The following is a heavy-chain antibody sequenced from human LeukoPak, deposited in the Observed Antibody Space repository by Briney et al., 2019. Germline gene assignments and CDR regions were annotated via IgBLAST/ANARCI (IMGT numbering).Heavy chain of an antibody. Sequence: GASVKVSCKASGYTFTSYGISWVRQAPGQGLEWMGWISTYNGNTNYAQKFQGRVTMTTDTSTSTAYMELRSLRSDDTAVYYCARDLLQHKNGWYPPKFHSWGQGTLVTVSS. V-gene: IGHV1-18*01. CDR3: ARDLLQHKNGWYPPKFHS. CDR2: ISTYNGNT. J-gene: IGHJ4*02. CDR1: GYTFTSYG. D-gene: IGHD6-19*01.